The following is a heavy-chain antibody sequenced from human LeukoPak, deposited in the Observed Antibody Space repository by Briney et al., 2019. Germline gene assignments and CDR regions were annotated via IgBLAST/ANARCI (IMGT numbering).Heavy chain of an antibody. D-gene: IGHD6-13*01. CDR2: IYYSGST. V-gene: IGHV4-31*03. J-gene: IGHJ5*02. CDR1: GGSISSSGYY. Sequence: PSQTLSLTCTVSGGSISSSGYYWSWIRQHPGKGLEWIGYIYYSGSTYYNPSLKSRVTISADTSKNQFSLKLSSVTAADTAVYYCARDQRVAAAGTVWFDPWGQGTLVTVSS. CDR3: ARDQRVAAAGTVWFDP.